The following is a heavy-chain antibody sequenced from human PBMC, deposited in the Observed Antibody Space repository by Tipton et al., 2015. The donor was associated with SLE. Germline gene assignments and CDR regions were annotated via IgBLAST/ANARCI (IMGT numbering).Heavy chain of an antibody. CDR3: ARAGSYYDSSGYYVPFDY. CDR2: IYYSGST. J-gene: IGHJ4*02. D-gene: IGHD3-22*01. CDR1: GGSISSHY. Sequence: TLSLTCTVSGGSISSHYWSWIRQPPGKGLEWIGYIYYSGSTNYNPSLKSRVTISVDTSKNQFSLKLSSVTAADTAVYYCARAGSYYDSSGYYVPFDYWGQGTLVTVSS. V-gene: IGHV4-59*08.